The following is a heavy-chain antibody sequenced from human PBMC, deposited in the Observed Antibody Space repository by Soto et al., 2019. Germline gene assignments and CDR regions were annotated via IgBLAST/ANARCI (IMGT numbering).Heavy chain of an antibody. Sequence: GGSLRLSCAASGFTFSSYGMHWVRQAPGKGLEWVAVIWYDGSNKYYADSVKGRFTISRDNSKNTLYLQMNSLRAEDTAVYYCARDTGVSIGYCSSTSCYEPPFAWGQGTLVTVSS. CDR1: GFTFSSYG. CDR3: ARDTGVSIGYCSSTSCYEPPFA. CDR2: IWYDGSNK. V-gene: IGHV3-33*01. J-gene: IGHJ5*02. D-gene: IGHD2-2*01.